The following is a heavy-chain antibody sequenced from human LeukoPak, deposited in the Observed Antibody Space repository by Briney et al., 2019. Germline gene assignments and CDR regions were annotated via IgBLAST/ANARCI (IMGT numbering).Heavy chain of an antibody. CDR1: GFTFSSYT. V-gene: IGHV3-23*01. CDR2: ISGSGGAT. D-gene: IGHD6-6*01. Sequence: PGGSLRLSCAASGFTFSSYTMTWVRQAPGKGLEWVSAISGSGGATYYADSVKGRFTISRDNSKNTLYLQMNSLRVEDTAVYYCVRESPARHFDFDYWGQGALVTVSS. J-gene: IGHJ4*02. CDR3: VRESPARHFDFDY.